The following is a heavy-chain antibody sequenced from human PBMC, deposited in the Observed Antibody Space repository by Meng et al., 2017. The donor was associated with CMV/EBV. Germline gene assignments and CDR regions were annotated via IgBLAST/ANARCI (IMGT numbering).Heavy chain of an antibody. CDR3: ARGPANYGSGSYSPYNWVDP. CDR2: MNPNSGNT. D-gene: IGHD3-10*01. V-gene: IGHV1-8*01. Sequence: TSYDINWVRQATGQGLEWMGWMNPNSGNTGYAQKFQGRVTMTRNTSISTAYMELSSLRSEDTAVYYCARGPANYGSGSYSPYNWVDPWGQGTLVTVSS. CDR1: TSYD. J-gene: IGHJ5*02.